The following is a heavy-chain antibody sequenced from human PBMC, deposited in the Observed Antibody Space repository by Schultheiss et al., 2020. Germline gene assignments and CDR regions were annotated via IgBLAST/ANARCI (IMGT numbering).Heavy chain of an antibody. Sequence: GESLKISCAASGFTFSSYSMNWVRQAPGKGLEWVSYISSSSSTIYYADSVKGRFTISRDNAKNSLYLQMNSLRAEDTAVYYCARRVVVAATHYYYGMDVWGQGTTVTVSS. CDR1: GFTFSSYS. CDR2: ISSSSSTI. J-gene: IGHJ6*02. V-gene: IGHV3-48*01. D-gene: IGHD2-15*01. CDR3: ARRVVVAATHYYYGMDV.